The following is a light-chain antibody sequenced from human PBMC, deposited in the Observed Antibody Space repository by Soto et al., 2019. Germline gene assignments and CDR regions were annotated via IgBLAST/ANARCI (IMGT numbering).Light chain of an antibody. Sequence: ENVLTQSLGTLSLSPGQRATLSCLARQSVSSSYLAWYQQGPGQAPRLLIYGASSRATGIPDRFSGSGSGTDFTLTISRLEPEAFAVYFCQQHGSSPWTFGQGTKVDI. CDR2: GAS. V-gene: IGKV3-20*01. CDR1: QSVSSSY. J-gene: IGKJ1*01. CDR3: QQHGSSPWT.